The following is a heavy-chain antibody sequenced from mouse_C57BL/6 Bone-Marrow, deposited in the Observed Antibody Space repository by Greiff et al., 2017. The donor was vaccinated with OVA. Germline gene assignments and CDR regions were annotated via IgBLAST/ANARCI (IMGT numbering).Heavy chain of an antibody. V-gene: IGHV1-26*01. CDR2: INPNNGGT. J-gene: IGHJ2*01. Sequence: EVQLQQSGPELVKPGASVKISCKASGYTFTDYYMNWVKQSHGKSLEWIGDINPNNGGTSYNQKFKGKATLTVDKSSSTAYMELRSLTSEDSAVYYCARRGSWADGLDYWGQGTTLTVSS. D-gene: IGHD1-2*01. CDR1: GYTFTDYY. CDR3: ARRGSWADGLDY.